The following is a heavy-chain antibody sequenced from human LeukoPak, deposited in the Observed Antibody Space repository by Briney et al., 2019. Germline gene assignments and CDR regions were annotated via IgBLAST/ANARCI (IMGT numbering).Heavy chain of an antibody. D-gene: IGHD3-3*01. CDR1: GGSISSSSYY. CDR2: IYYSGST. V-gene: IGHV4-39*07. Sequence: SESLSLTCTVSGGSISSSSYYWGWIRQPRGRGLEWIASIYYSGSTYYHPSLKSRVTISVDTSKNQFSLKLSSVTAADTAVYYCARVYTIFGVVASFDYWGQGTLVTVSS. CDR3: ARVYTIFGVVASFDY. J-gene: IGHJ4*02.